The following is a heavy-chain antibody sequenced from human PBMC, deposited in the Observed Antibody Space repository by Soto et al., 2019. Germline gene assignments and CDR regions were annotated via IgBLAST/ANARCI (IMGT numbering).Heavy chain of an antibody. Sequence: EVQLVESGGGVVRPGGSLRLSCAASGFTFDDYGMSWVRQAPGKGLEWVSGINWNGGSTGYADSVKGRFTISRDNAKNAVYLQMNSLRAEDTALYHCARDLGSWPVWWFGPWGQGTLVTVSS. CDR1: GFTFDDYG. V-gene: IGHV3-20*01. CDR3: ARDLGSWPVWWFGP. CDR2: INWNGGST. D-gene: IGHD2-15*01. J-gene: IGHJ5*02.